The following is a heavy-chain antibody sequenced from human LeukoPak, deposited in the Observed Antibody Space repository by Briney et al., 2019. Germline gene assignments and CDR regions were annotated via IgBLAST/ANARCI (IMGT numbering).Heavy chain of an antibody. CDR1: GFTFSSYA. V-gene: IGHV3-23*01. J-gene: IGHJ4*02. Sequence: GGSLRLSCAASGFTFSSYAMSWVRQAPGKGLEWVSAISGSGGSTYYADSVKGRFTIYRDNSKNTLFLQMNSLRAEDTEVYYCAKYTYDRSGYYPDYWGQGTLVTVSS. D-gene: IGHD3-22*01. CDR2: ISGSGGST. CDR3: AKYTYDRSGYYPDY.